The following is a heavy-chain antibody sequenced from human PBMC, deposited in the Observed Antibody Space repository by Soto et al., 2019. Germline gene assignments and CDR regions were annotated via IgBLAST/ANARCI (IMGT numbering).Heavy chain of an antibody. V-gene: IGHV1-18*01. J-gene: IGHJ4*02. CDR2: ISAYNGNT. D-gene: IGHD3-3*01. Sequence: GASVKVSCKASGYTFTSYGISWVRQAPGQGLEWMGWISAYNGNTNYAQKLQGRVTMTRNTSISTAYMELSSLRSEDTAVYYCARVSTYYDFWSGYYPDYFDYWGQGTLVTVSS. CDR3: ARVSTYYDFWSGYYPDYFDY. CDR1: GYTFTSYG.